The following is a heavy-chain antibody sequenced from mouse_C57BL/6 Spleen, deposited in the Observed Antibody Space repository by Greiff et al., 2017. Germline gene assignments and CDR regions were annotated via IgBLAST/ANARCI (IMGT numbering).Heavy chain of an antibody. D-gene: IGHD1-1*01. CDR1: GYTFTSYG. CDR3: ARGRGTTVVADWYFDV. V-gene: IGHV1-81*01. Sequence: VQLQQSGAELARPGASVKLSCKASGYTFTSYGISWVKQRTGQGLEWIGEIYPRSGNTYYNEKFKGKATLTADKSSSTAYMELRSLTSEDSAVYFCARGRGTTVVADWYFDVWGTGTTVTVSS. J-gene: IGHJ1*03. CDR2: IYPRSGNT.